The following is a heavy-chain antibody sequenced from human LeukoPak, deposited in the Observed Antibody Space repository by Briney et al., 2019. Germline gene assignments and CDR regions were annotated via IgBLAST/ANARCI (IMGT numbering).Heavy chain of an antibody. J-gene: IGHJ4*02. V-gene: IGHV3-21*01. CDR2: ISSSSNYI. Sequence: PGGSPRLSCAASGFTFSSYSMNGVRQAPGKGLEWVSSISSSSNYIYYADSMKGRFTISRDNAKNSLYLQMNSLRAEDTAVYFCARATGYDATFDYWGQGTLVTVSS. CDR3: ARATGYDATFDY. CDR1: GFTFSSYS. D-gene: IGHD6-13*01.